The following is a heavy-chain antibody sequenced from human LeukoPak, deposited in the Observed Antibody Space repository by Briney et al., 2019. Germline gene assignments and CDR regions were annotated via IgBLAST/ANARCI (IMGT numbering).Heavy chain of an antibody. V-gene: IGHV3-48*01. CDR3: VRDHRGDRY. D-gene: IGHD4-17*01. J-gene: IGHJ4*02. Sequence: GGSLTLSCAASGFIFGRDSMNWVRQAPGRGLEWISYISRDSDIRYYADSVRGRFHISRDNARNSLYLQMNSLRADDTAMYYCVRDHRGDRYWGQGTLVTVSS. CDR1: GFIFGRDS. CDR2: ISRDSDIR.